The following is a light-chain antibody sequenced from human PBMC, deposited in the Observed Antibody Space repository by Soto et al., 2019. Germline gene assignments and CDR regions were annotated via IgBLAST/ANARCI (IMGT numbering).Light chain of an antibody. V-gene: IGKV3-20*01. Sequence: EIVLTQSPGTLSLSPGERATLSCRASQSVSSSYLAWYQQKPGQAPRLLIYGASSRATGIPDRFSGSGSLKGFTLTIIRLEPVDFARFYCQQYGNSPAFGGGTKVEIK. CDR2: GAS. CDR1: QSVSSSY. CDR3: QQYGNSPA. J-gene: IGKJ4*01.